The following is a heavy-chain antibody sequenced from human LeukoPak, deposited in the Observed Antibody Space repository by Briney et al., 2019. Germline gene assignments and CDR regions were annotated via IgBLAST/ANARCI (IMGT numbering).Heavy chain of an antibody. CDR3: ARARWLQLGYFDY. Sequence: SETLSLTCAVYGGSFSGYYWSWIRQPPGKGLEWIGEINHSGSTNYNPSLKSRVTISVDTSKNQFSLKLSSVTAADTAVYYCARARWLQLGYFDYWGQGTLVTVSS. CDR1: GGSFSGYY. CDR2: INHSGST. J-gene: IGHJ4*02. V-gene: IGHV4-34*01. D-gene: IGHD5-24*01.